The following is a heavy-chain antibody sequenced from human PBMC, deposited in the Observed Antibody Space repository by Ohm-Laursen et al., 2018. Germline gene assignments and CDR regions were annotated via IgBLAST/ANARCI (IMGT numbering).Heavy chain of an antibody. CDR1: GGSISFYY. V-gene: IGHV4-59*07. CDR2: VYYSGET. J-gene: IGHJ5*02. Sequence: SDTLSLTCIVSGGSISFYYWSWIRQPPGKGLEWIGYVYYSGETNYNPSLKSRVTISVDTSKNQFSLKLSSVTAADTAVYYCASLESGSYPWGQGTLVTVSS. CDR3: ASLESGSYP. D-gene: IGHD3-10*01.